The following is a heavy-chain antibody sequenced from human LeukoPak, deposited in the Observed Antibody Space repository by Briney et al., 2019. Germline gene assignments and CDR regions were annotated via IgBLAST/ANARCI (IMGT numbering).Heavy chain of an antibody. CDR2: IYSGGST. V-gene: IGHV3-66*01. CDR3: ARNHQTLCSGSQQDYFDY. J-gene: IGHJ4*02. Sequence: GGSLRLSCAASGFTFDDYGMSWVRQAPGKGLEWVSVIYSGGSTYYADSVKGRFAISRDNSKNTLYLQMNSLKAEDTAVYYCARNHQTLCSGSQQDYFDYWGQGTLVTVSS. CDR1: GFTFDDYG. D-gene: IGHD1-26*01.